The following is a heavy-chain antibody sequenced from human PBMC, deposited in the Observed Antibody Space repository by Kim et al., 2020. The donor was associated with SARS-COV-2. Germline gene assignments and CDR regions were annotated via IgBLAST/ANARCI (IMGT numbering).Heavy chain of an antibody. CDR2: ISSSSSYI. J-gene: IGHJ6*02. Sequence: GGSLRLSCAASGFTFSSYSMNWVRQAPGKGLEWVSSISSSSSYIYYADSVKGRFTISRDNAKNSLYLQMNSLRAEDTAVYYCARDESSGWSYYYYYYGMDVWGQGTTVTVSS. CDR1: GFTFSSYS. D-gene: IGHD6-19*01. CDR3: ARDESSGWSYYYYYYGMDV. V-gene: IGHV3-21*04.